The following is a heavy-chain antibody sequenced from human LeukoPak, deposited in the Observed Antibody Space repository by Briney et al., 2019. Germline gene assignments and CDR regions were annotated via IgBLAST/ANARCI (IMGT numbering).Heavy chain of an antibody. D-gene: IGHD1-7*01. J-gene: IGHJ4*02. Sequence: GGSLRLSCASSGFTFSSDAMSWVRQTPGKGLEWVSAITLSGGNTYYADSVKGRFTISRDNSENTLYLQMNSLRPEDSAVYYCAKDAAPHSNWNYAFDFWGQGTLVTVSS. CDR1: GFTFSSDA. CDR3: AKDAAPHSNWNYAFDF. CDR2: ITLSGGNT. V-gene: IGHV3-23*01.